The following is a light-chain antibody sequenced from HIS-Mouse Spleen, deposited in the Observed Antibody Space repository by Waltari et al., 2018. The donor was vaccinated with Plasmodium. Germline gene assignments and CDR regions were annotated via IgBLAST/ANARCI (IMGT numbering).Light chain of an antibody. CDR3: QQYNSYWT. J-gene: IGKJ1*01. CDR2: KAS. CDR1: QSISSW. Sequence: DIQMTQSPSHPSASVGDRVTITCRASQSISSWLAWYQQKPGKAPKLLIYKASSLESGVPSRFSGSGSGTEFTLTISSLQPDDFATYYCQQYNSYWTFGQGTKVEIK. V-gene: IGKV1-5*03.